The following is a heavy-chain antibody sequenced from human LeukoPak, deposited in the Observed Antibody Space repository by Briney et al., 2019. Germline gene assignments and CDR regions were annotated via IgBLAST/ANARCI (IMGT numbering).Heavy chain of an antibody. CDR2: IYNSGST. V-gene: IGHV4-38-2*01. J-gene: IGHJ4*02. CDR1: GYSIIGGYY. Sequence: SETLSLTCAVSGYSIIGGYYWGWIRQLPGKGLEWVGSIYNSGSTYYNPSLKSRVTISIDTSKNQFSLKLSSVTAADTAVYYCARTRFKTAYSYDSSGYFLDYWGQGTLVTVSS. D-gene: IGHD3-22*01. CDR3: ARTRFKTAYSYDSSGYFLDY.